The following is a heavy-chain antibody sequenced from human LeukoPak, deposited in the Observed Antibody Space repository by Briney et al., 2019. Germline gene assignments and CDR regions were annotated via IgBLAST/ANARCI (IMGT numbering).Heavy chain of an antibody. CDR2: IYYSGST. D-gene: IGHD2-15*01. CDR3: ATIGILTGYCSGGSCYSGNY. V-gene: IGHV4-39*01. Sequence: SETLFLTCTVSGGSISSSSYYWGWIRQPPGKGLEWIGSIYYSGSTYYNPSLKSRVTISVDTSENQFSLKLSSVTAADTAVYYCATIGILTGYCSGGSCYSGNYWGQGTLVTVSS. CDR1: GGSISSSSYY. J-gene: IGHJ4*02.